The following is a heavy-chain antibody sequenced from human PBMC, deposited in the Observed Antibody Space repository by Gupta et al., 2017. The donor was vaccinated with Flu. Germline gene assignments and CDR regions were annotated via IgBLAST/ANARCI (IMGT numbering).Heavy chain of an antibody. Sequence: QVQLVESGGGVVQPGRSLRLSCAASGFTFSSYFMQWVRQAPGKGLEWVAVISHVGNDKDYADSVKGRFTISRDNPKNTLYLQMNSLRVDDTAVYYCVREGGNGAFDVWGQGTMVTVSS. CDR2: ISHVGNDK. CDR1: GFTFSSYF. J-gene: IGHJ3*01. CDR3: VREGGNGAFDV. D-gene: IGHD4-23*01. V-gene: IGHV3-30-3*01.